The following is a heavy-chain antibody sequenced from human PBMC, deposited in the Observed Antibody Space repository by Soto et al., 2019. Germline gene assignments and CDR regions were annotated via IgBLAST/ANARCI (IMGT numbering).Heavy chain of an antibody. J-gene: IGHJ4*02. D-gene: IGHD2-2*01. V-gene: IGHV4-30-2*01. CDR1: GGSISSGGYS. Sequence: PSETLSLTCAVSGGSISSGGYSWSWIRQPPGKGLEWIGYIYHSGSTNYNPSLKSRVTISVDKSKNQFSLKLSSVTAADTAVYYCASTREGSGDLDYWGQGTLVTVSS. CDR3: ASTREGSGDLDY. CDR2: IYHSGST.